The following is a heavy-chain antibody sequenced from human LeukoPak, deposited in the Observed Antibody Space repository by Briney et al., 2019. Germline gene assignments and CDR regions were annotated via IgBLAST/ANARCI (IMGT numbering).Heavy chain of an antibody. CDR1: DFTFRNYA. D-gene: IGHD5-12*01. J-gene: IGHJ4*02. CDR2: ISNSGGRT. Sequence: GGSLRLSCVASDFTFRNYAMSWVRQAPGKGLEWVSSISNSGGRTFYTDSVKGRFTISRDNSKITLYLQMNSLRAEDTAVYYCAKSYNGYESKPDYWGQGTLVTVSS. V-gene: IGHV3-23*01. CDR3: AKSYNGYESKPDY.